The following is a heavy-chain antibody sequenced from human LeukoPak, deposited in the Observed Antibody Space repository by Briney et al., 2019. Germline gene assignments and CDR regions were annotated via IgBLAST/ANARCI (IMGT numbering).Heavy chain of an antibody. V-gene: IGHV1-18*01. J-gene: IGHJ4*02. CDR3: ARVDAYCTSTSCFDY. Sequence: GASVKVSCKASGYTFTSYGISWVRQAPGQGLEWMGWISAYNGNTDYAQKFQGRVTMTTDTSTSTAYMDLRSLRSDDTAVYYCARVDAYCTSTSCFDYWGLGTLVTVSS. CDR1: GYTFTSYG. CDR2: ISAYNGNT. D-gene: IGHD2-2*01.